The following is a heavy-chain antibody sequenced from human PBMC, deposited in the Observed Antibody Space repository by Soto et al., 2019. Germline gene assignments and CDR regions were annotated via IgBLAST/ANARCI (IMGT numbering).Heavy chain of an antibody. D-gene: IGHD3-10*01. J-gene: IGHJ3*02. CDR2: IYYSGST. CDR1: RGSIGSYY. Sequence: SETLWLTCTFHRGSIGSYYWSWIRQPPGKGLEWIGYIYYSGSTNYNPSLKSRVTISVDTSKNQFSLKLSSVTAADTAVYYCARRYGSFFDIWGQGTMVT. CDR3: ARRYGSFFDI. V-gene: IGHV4-59*08.